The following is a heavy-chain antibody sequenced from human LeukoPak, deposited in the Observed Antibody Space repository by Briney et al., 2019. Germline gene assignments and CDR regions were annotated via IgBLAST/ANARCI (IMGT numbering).Heavy chain of an antibody. CDR3: ARTTVHDGYNYYGIDV. V-gene: IGHV6-1*01. J-gene: IGHJ6*02. Sequence: SQTLSLTCAISGDSFSSNSAAWNWIRQSPSRGLEWLGRTYYRSKWYDEYAVSVKSRITITTDTSKNQFSLQLNSVTPEDTAVYYCARTTVHDGYNYYGIDVWGQGTTVTVSS. CDR2: TYYRSKWYD. D-gene: IGHD1-1*01. CDR1: GDSFSSNSAA.